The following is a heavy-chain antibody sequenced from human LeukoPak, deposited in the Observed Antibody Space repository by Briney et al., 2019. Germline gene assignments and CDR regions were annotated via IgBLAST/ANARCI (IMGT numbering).Heavy chain of an antibody. CDR1: GGSISSSSYY. D-gene: IGHD6-25*01. CDR2: IYYSGST. V-gene: IGHV4-39*07. Sequence: SETLSLTCTVSGGSISSSSYYWGWIRQPPGKGLEWIGSIYYSGSTYYNPSLKSRVTISVDTSKNQFSLKLSSVTAADTAVYYCARAAAKLSYMDVWGKGTTVTVSS. CDR3: ARAAAKLSYMDV. J-gene: IGHJ6*03.